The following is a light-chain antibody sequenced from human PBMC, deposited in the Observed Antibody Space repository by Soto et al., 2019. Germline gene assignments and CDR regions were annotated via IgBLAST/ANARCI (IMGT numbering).Light chain of an antibody. Sequence: IQLTQSQSSLSASVGDRVSITCRASQDIKTYLAWYQQKQGKAPKLLISGTFTLQSGVPSRFNGSGSGTDFTLTISRLQPEDFATYYCQHLNNYPPFTFGPGTKVDLE. V-gene: IGKV1-9*01. CDR2: GTF. CDR1: QDIKTY. J-gene: IGKJ3*01. CDR3: QHLNNYPPFT.